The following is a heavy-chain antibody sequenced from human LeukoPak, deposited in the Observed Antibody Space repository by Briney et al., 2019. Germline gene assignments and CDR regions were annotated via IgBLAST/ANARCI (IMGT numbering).Heavy chain of an antibody. Sequence: GASVKVSCKASGYTFTSYGISWVRQAPGQGLEWMGWISAYNGNTNYAQKLQGRVTMTTDTSTSTAYMELRSLRSDDTAVYYCARVSYYYDSSGYHDYWGQGTLVTVSS. D-gene: IGHD3-22*01. J-gene: IGHJ4*02. CDR1: GYTFTSYG. V-gene: IGHV1-18*01. CDR3: ARVSYYYDSSGYHDY. CDR2: ISAYNGNT.